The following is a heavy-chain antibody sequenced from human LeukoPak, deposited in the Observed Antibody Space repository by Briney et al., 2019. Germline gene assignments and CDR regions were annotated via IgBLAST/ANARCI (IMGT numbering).Heavy chain of an antibody. CDR3: ARSKMGVTTPASDH. V-gene: IGHV1-2*02. CDR2: INPDSGDT. CDR1: GSTLTGYY. Sequence: GASVKGSCKASGSTLTGYYMHWVRQAPGQTLEWMGWINPDSGDTNYAQDLQGRVTMTKDTSISTAYMELSRLRSDDTAVYYCARSKMGVTTPASDHWGQGTLVTVSS. J-gene: IGHJ4*02. D-gene: IGHD1-26*01.